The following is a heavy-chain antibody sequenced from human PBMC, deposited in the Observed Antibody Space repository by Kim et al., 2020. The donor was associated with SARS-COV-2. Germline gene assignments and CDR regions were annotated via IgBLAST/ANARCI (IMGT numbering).Heavy chain of an antibody. D-gene: IGHD3-10*01. CDR3: ARIGITMVRGWGFHFDY. V-gene: IGHV1-2*02. J-gene: IGHJ4*02. Sequence: FQGRVTMTRETSISTAYMELSRLRSDDTAVYYCARIGITMVRGWGFHFDYWGQGTLVTVSS.